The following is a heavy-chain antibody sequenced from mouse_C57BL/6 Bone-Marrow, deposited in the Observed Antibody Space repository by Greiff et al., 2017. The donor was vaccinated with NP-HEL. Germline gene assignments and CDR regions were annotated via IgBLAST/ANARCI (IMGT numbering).Heavy chain of an antibody. CDR2: ISNGGGST. CDR1: GFTFSDYY. Sequence: EVNVVESGGGLVQPGGSLKLSCAASGFTFSDYYMYWVRQTPEKRLEWVAYISNGGGSTYYPDTVKGRFTISRDNAKNTLYLQMSRLKSEDTAMYYCARHVNGSSSSYWYFDVWGTGTTVTVSS. V-gene: IGHV5-12*01. D-gene: IGHD1-1*01. J-gene: IGHJ1*03. CDR3: ARHVNGSSSSYWYFDV.